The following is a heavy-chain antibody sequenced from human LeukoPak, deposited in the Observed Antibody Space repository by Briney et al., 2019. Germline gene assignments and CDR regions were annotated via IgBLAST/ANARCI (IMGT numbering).Heavy chain of an antibody. J-gene: IGHJ6*03. CDR3: AKGMTTGPRSVYHYMDV. CDR1: GFTFRGDG. V-gene: IGHV3-33*06. CDR2: LWYDGSNE. Sequence: PGGPLRLSCVASGFTFRGDGMHWVRQAPGKGLEWLSLLWYDGSNEYYADSVKGRFTISRDNSKNTLYLQMSSLRAEDTAVYYCAKGMTTGPRSVYHYMDVWGKGTTVTVSS. D-gene: IGHD4-17*01.